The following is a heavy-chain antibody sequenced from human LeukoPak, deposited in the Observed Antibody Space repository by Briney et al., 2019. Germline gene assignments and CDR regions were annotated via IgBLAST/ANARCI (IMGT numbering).Heavy chain of an antibody. Sequence: ASVKLSCKASGYTFTSYGISWVRQAPGQGLEWKGWISAYNGNTNYAQNLQGRVTMTTDTSTSTAYMELRSLISDDTAVYYCARARFLLGYCSSTSCHKDNWFYSWGQGTLVTVSS. J-gene: IGHJ5*01. V-gene: IGHV1-18*01. CDR2: ISAYNGNT. CDR1: GYTFTSYG. D-gene: IGHD2-2*02. CDR3: ARARFLLGYCSSTSCHKDNWFYS.